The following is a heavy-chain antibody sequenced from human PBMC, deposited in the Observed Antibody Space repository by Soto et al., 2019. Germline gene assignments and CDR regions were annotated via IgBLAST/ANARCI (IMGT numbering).Heavy chain of an antibody. V-gene: IGHV1-2*04. CDR1: GYTFTGYY. CDR3: ARGSTIVRGAPSWFDP. J-gene: IGHJ5*02. CDR2: INPNSGGT. D-gene: IGHD3-10*01. Sequence: EASVKVSCKASGYTFTGYYMRWVRQAPGQGLEWMGWINPNSGGTNYAQKFQGWVTMTRDTSISTAYMELSSLRSDDTAVYYCARGSTIVRGAPSWFDPWGQGTLVTVSS.